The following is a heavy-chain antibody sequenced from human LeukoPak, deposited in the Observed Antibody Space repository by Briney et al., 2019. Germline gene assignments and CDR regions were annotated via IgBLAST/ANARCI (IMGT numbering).Heavy chain of an antibody. CDR3: ARKTLENYYGSGSYYNYYYYYYMDV. D-gene: IGHD3-10*01. CDR1: GGTFSSYA. V-gene: IGHV1-69*13. J-gene: IGHJ6*03. CDR2: IIPIFGTA. Sequence: ASVKVSCKASGGTFSSYAISWVRQAPGQGLEWMGGIIPIFGTANYAQKFQGRVTITADESTSTAYMELSSLRSEDTAVYHCARKTLENYYGSGSYYNYYYYYYMDVWGKGTTVTVSS.